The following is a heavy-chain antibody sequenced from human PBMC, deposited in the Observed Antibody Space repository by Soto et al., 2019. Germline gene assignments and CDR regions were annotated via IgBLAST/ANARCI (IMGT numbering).Heavy chain of an antibody. CDR2: IKQDGSEK. CDR1: GFTFSSYW. Sequence: GGSLRLSCAASGFTFSSYWISWVRQAPGQGLEWVANIKQDGSEKYYVDSVKGRFTISRDNAKNSLYLQMGSLRAEDTAVYYCARDRGRGLRFLEWLSYGMDVWGQGTTVTAP. CDR3: ARDRGRGLRFLEWLSYGMDV. V-gene: IGHV3-7*01. D-gene: IGHD3-3*01. J-gene: IGHJ6*02.